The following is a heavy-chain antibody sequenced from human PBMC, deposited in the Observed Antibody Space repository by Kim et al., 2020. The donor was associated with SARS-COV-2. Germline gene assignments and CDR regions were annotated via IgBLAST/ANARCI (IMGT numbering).Heavy chain of an antibody. CDR3: TTDPMLHDYSNYYYYYGMDV. J-gene: IGHJ6*02. Sequence: GRITISRDDSKNTLYLQMNSLKTEDTAVYYCTTDPMLHDYSNYYYYYGMDVWGQGTTVTVSS. D-gene: IGHD4-4*01. V-gene: IGHV3-15*01.